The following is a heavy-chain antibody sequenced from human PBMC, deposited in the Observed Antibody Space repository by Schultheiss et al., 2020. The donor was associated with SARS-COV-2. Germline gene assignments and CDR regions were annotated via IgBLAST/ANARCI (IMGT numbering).Heavy chain of an antibody. J-gene: IGHJ4*02. CDR1: GFTFTSYA. D-gene: IGHD1-26*01. Sequence: GGSLRLSCAASGFTFTSYAMHWVRQAPGKGLEWVANIKQDGSEKYYADSVKGRFTISRDNSKNTLYLQMNSLRSEDTAVYYCATGVAATYYFDYWGQGTLVTVSS. CDR3: ATGVAATYYFDY. V-gene: IGHV3-33*08. CDR2: IKQDGSEK.